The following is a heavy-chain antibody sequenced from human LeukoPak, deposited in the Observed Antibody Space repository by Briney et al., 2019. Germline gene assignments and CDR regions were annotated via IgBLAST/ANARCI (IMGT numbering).Heavy chain of an antibody. CDR1: GFTFNRHW. D-gene: IGHD3-10*01. CDR3: ARGPYYYGPGTYQYFDY. CDR2: IKEDGGEK. J-gene: IGHJ4*01. Sequence: GGSLRLSCAASGFTFNRHWMSWVRQVPGKGLEWVANIKEDGGEKSYVASVKGRFTISRDNAKNSLFLQMNSPRAEDTAVYYCARGPYYYGPGTYQYFDYWGHGILVTVSS. V-gene: IGHV3-7*01.